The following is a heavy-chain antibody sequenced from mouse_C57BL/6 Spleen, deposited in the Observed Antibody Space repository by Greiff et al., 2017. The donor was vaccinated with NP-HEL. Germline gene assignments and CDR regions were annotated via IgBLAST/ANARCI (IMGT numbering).Heavy chain of an antibody. Sequence: EVKVVESGGGLVKPGGSLKLSCAASGFTFSSYAMSWVRQTPEKRLEWVATISDGGSYTYYPDNVKGRFTISRDNAKNNLYLQMSHLKSEDTAMYYCARDSYYSNYVRVFFDYWGQGTTLTVSS. CDR2: ISDGGSYT. V-gene: IGHV5-4*01. CDR1: GFTFSSYA. J-gene: IGHJ2*01. D-gene: IGHD2-5*01. CDR3: ARDSYYSNYVRVFFDY.